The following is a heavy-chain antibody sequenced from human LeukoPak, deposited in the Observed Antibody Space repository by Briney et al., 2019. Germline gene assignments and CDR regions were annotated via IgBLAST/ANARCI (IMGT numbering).Heavy chain of an antibody. V-gene: IGHV4-59*01. CDR1: GASISSDY. D-gene: IGHD3-22*01. Sequence: ASETPSLTCSVTGASISSDYWSWIRQAPGKGLEWISYIYYTGSTNYNPSLKSRVTISADTSMNQFSLKLKSVSAADTAVYYCARGSFDGSAYYYDYWGQGTLVTVSS. CDR2: IYYTGST. CDR3: ARGSFDGSAYYYDY. J-gene: IGHJ4*02.